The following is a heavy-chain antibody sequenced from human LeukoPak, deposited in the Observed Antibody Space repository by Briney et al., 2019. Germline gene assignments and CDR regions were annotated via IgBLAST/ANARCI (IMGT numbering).Heavy chain of an antibody. CDR1: GYTFTSYG. Sequence: ASVMVSCKASGYTFTSYGISWVRQAPGQGLEWMGWISAYNGNTNYAQKLQGRVTMTTDTSTSTAYMELRSLRSDDTAVYYCASGSSSPVDFDYWGQGTLVTVSS. V-gene: IGHV1-18*01. J-gene: IGHJ4*02. CDR3: ASGSSSPVDFDY. CDR2: ISAYNGNT. D-gene: IGHD6-13*01.